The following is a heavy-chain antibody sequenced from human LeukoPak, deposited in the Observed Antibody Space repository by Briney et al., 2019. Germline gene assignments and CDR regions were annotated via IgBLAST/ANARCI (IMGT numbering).Heavy chain of an antibody. CDR1: GFTFDDYG. D-gene: IGHD4-23*01. Sequence: GGSLRLSCAASGFTFDDYGMTWVRQAPGKGLEWVSGINWNGGSTGYADSVKGRFTISRDNAKNSLSLQMNSLRAEDTAVYYCARGSRELHYFDYWGQGTLVTVSS. J-gene: IGHJ4*02. CDR2: INWNGGST. CDR3: ARGSRELHYFDY. V-gene: IGHV3-20*04.